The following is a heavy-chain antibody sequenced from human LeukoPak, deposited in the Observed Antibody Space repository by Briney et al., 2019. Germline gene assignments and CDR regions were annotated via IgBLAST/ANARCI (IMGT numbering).Heavy chain of an antibody. CDR1: GGSFSGYY. D-gene: IGHD6-19*01. J-gene: IGHJ4*02. CDR3: ARTLAVAATPNNYFDY. CDR2: INHSGST. V-gene: IGHV4-34*01. Sequence: SETLSLTCAVYGGSFSGYYWSWIRQPPGKGLEWIGEINHSGSTNYNPSLKSRVTISVDASKNQFSLKLSSVTAADTAVYYCARTLAVAATPNNYFDYWGQGTLVTVSS.